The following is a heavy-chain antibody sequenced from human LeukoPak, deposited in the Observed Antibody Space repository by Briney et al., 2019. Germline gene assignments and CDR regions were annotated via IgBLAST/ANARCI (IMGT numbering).Heavy chain of an antibody. V-gene: IGHV3-20*04. CDR2: IDWNGGSS. Sequence: GGSLRLSCAASGFTFDDYDMSWVRHAPGKGLQWVSGIDWNGGSSGYADSVKGQFTISRDNAKNSLYLQMNSLQAEDTALYYCARAQWDSSGYYSFDYWGQGTLVTVSS. CDR1: GFTFDDYD. D-gene: IGHD3-22*01. J-gene: IGHJ4*02. CDR3: ARAQWDSSGYYSFDY.